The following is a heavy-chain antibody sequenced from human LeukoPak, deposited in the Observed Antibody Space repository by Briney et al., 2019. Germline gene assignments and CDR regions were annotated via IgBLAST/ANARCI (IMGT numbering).Heavy chain of an antibody. V-gene: IGHV4-59*01. CDR1: GGSISNYY. J-gene: IGHJ4*02. CDR2: IYYSGST. Sequence: SETLSLTCTVSGGSISNYYWCWIRQPPGKGLEWIGYIYYSGSTNSNPSLKSRVTISLDTSKNQFSLKLSSVTAADTAVYYCARYDSSGYRFDYWGQGTLVTVSS. D-gene: IGHD3-22*01. CDR3: ARYDSSGYRFDY.